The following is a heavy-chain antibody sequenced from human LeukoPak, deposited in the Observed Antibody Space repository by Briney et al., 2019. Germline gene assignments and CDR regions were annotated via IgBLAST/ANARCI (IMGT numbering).Heavy chain of an antibody. D-gene: IGHD3-3*01. J-gene: IGHJ5*02. CDR2: IYTSGST. CDR1: GGSISSYY. V-gene: IGHV4-4*07. Sequence: SETLSLTCTVSGGSISSYYWSWIRQPAGKGLEWIGRIYTSGSTNYNPSLKSRVTMSVDTSKNQFSLKLSSVTAADTAVYYCVRDLEGVLRFLEWDKSWWFDPWGQGTLVTVSS. CDR3: VRDLEGVLRFLEWDKSWWFDP.